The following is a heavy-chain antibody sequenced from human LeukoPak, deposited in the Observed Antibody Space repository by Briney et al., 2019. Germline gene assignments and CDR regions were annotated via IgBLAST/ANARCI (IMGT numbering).Heavy chain of an antibody. D-gene: IGHD2-15*01. CDR2: IYYSGST. J-gene: IGHJ5*02. CDR3: ARHSVRYCSGGSCSSYNWFDP. Sequence: SVTLSLTCTVSGDSISSSSDYWGWIRQPPGKGLEWIGSIYYSGSTYYNPSLKSRVTISVDTSKNQFSLKLSSVTAADTAAYYCARHSVRYCSGGSCSSYNWFDPWGQGTLVTVSS. V-gene: IGHV4-39*01. CDR1: GDSISSSSDY.